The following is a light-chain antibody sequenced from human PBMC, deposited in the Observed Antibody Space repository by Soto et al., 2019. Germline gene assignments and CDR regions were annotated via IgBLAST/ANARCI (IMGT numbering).Light chain of an antibody. CDR2: SNN. CDR1: SSNIGSHT. V-gene: IGLV1-44*01. Sequence: QPVLTQPPSASGTPGQRVTISCSGSSSNIGSHTVDWYQQLPGSAPKLLIDSNNQRPSGVPDRFSGSKSGTSASLAISGLRSEDEADYYCASWDDSLTGHVVFGGGTKLTVL. J-gene: IGLJ2*01. CDR3: ASWDDSLTGHVV.